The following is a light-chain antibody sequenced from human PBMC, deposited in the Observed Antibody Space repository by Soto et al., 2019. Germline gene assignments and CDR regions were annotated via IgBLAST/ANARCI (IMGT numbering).Light chain of an antibody. J-gene: IGKJ5*01. V-gene: IGKV4-1*01. Sequence: DIVMTQSPDSLAVSLGERATINCKSSQSVLLTSNNKNYLAWYQQKPGQPPKLLIYWASTRESGVPDRFSGSGSGTDFTLTISSLQAEDVAVYYCQQYYSTLITFGQGTRLEIK. CDR2: WAS. CDR1: QSVLLTSNNKNY. CDR3: QQYYSTLIT.